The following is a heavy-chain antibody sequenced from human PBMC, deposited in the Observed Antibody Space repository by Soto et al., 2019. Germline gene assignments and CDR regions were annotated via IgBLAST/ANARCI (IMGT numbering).Heavy chain of an antibody. J-gene: IGHJ6*02. V-gene: IGHV4-30-4*01. D-gene: IGHD2-21*02. CDR2: IYYSGST. CDR3: ASKLTAKRYYYYGMDV. CDR1: GGSISSGDYY. Sequence: PSETLCLTCTVSGGSISSGDYYGSWIRQPPGKGLEWIGYIYYSGSTYYNPSLKSRVTISVDTSKNQFSLKLSSVTAADTAVYYCASKLTAKRYYYYGMDVWGQGTTVTVSS.